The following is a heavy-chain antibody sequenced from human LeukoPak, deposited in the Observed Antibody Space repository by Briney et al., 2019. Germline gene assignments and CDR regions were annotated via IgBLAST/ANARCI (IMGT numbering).Heavy chain of an antibody. V-gene: IGHV3-7*01. J-gene: IGHJ4*02. D-gene: IGHD5-24*01. Sequence: GGSLRLSCAASGFTFTSYWMSWVRQAPGKGLEWVANIRKDAYEKNSADSVKGRFTISRDNAKNTLWLQMNSLRPEDTAVYYRARAGHNWEHDYWGQGTLVTVSS. CDR2: IRKDAYEK. CDR3: ARAGHNWEHDY. CDR1: GFTFTSYW.